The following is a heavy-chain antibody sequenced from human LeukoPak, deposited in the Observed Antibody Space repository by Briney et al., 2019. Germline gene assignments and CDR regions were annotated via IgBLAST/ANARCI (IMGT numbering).Heavy chain of an antibody. CDR1: GFTFSTYD. CDR3: AREYNWNDGGAFDI. J-gene: IGHJ3*02. D-gene: IGHD1-20*01. Sequence: GGSLRLSCAGSGFTFSTYDMNWVRQAPGKGLEWVSSISSSSSYIYYADSVKGRFTISRDNAKNSLYLQMDSLRAEDTAVYYCAREYNWNDGGAFDIWGQGTMVTVSS. V-gene: IGHV3-21*01. CDR2: ISSSSSYI.